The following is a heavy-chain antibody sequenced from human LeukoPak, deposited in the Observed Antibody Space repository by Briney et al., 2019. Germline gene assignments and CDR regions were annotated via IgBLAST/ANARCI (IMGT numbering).Heavy chain of an antibody. J-gene: IGHJ5*02. CDR3: ARDWVPTVTTFNWFDP. V-gene: IGHV4-59*01. CDR2: IYYSGST. Sequence: SETLSLTCTVSGGSISGYYWSWIRQFPGKGLEWIGYIYYSGSTNYNPSLKSRVTISVDTSKNQFSLNLSSVTAADTAVYYCARDWVPTVTTFNWFDPWGQGTLVTVSS. CDR1: GGSISGYY. D-gene: IGHD4-17*01.